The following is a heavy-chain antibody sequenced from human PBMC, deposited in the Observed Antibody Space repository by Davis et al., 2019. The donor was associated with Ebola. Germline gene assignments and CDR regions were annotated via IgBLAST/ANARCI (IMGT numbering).Heavy chain of an antibody. CDR3: ARTNYDFWSGYLKYFDY. CDR2: INPNSGGT. J-gene: IGHJ4*02. D-gene: IGHD3-3*01. Sequence: AASVKVSCKASGYTFTSYGISWVRQAPGQGLEWMGWINPNSGGTNYAQKFQGRVTMTRDTSISPAYMELSRLRSDDTAVYYCARTNYDFWSGYLKYFDYWGQGTLVTVSS. V-gene: IGHV1-2*02. CDR1: GYTFTSYG.